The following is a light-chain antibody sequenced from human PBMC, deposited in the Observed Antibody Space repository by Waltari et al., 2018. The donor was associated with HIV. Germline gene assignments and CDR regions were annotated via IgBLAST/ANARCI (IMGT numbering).Light chain of an antibody. CDR1: SSDVGGYYY. J-gene: IGLJ2*01. V-gene: IGLV2-11*01. CDR3: GSYAGSFTLI. CDR2: DVT. Sequence: QSALTQPRSVSGSPGQSVTISCTGTSSDVGGYYYVSWYQHHPGPAPTLLIYDVTKRPSGVPDRFSGSKSGNTASLTISGLQAEDEADYHCGSYAGSFTLIFGGGTTVTVL.